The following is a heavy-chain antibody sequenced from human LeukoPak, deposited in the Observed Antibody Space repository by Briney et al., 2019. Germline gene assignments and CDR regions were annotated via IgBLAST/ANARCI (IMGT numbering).Heavy chain of an antibody. D-gene: IGHD6-19*01. CDR1: GGSISSSSYY. V-gene: IGHV4-39*01. CDR3: AGHDDSSGWYVFDY. CDR2: IYYSGST. Sequence: SETLSLTCTVSGGSISSSSYYWGWIRQPPGKGLEWIGSIYYSGSTYYNPSLKSRVAISVDTSKNQFSLKLSSVTAADTAVYYCAGHDDSSGWYVFDYWGQGTLVTVSS. J-gene: IGHJ4*02.